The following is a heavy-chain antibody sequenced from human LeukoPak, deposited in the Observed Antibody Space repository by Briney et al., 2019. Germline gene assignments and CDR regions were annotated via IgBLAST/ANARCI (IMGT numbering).Heavy chain of an antibody. D-gene: IGHD5-24*01. Sequence: AGGSLRLSCAASGVTFDDYAMHWVRQAPGKGLEWVSLISGEGGSTYYADSVKGRFTISRDNSKNTLYLQMNSLRAEDTAVYYCARDQDRDGYTSPFDYWGQGTLVTVSS. V-gene: IGHV3-43*02. CDR1: GVTFDDYA. CDR2: ISGEGGST. J-gene: IGHJ4*02. CDR3: ARDQDRDGYTSPFDY.